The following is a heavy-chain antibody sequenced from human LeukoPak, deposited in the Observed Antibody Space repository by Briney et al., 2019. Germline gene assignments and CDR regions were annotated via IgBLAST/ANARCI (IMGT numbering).Heavy chain of an antibody. D-gene: IGHD6-19*01. CDR3: ARGASLWLVPDY. J-gene: IGHJ4*02. V-gene: IGHV3-33*01. Sequence: GRSLRLSCAASGFTFSSYGMHWVRQAPGKGLEWVAVIWYDGSNKYYADSVKGRFTISRDNSKNTLYLQMNSLRAEDTAVYYCARGASLWLVPDYWGQGTLVTVSS. CDR2: IWYDGSNK. CDR1: GFTFSSYG.